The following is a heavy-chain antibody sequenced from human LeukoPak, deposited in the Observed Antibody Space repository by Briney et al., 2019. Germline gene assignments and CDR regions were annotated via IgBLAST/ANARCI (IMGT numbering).Heavy chain of an antibody. D-gene: IGHD6-13*01. J-gene: IGHJ5*02. V-gene: IGHV3-30*04. Sequence: PGRSLGLSCAASGFTFSSYAMHWVRQAPGKGLEWVAVISYDGSNKYYADSVKGRFTISRDNSKNTLYLQMNSLRAEDTAVYYCARGGQQLAKGDWFDPWGQGTLVTVSS. CDR2: ISYDGSNK. CDR3: ARGGQQLAKGDWFDP. CDR1: GFTFSSYA.